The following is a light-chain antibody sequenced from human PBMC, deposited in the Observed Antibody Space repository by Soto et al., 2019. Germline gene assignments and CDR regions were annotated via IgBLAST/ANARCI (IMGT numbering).Light chain of an antibody. J-gene: IGKJ1*01. V-gene: IGKV1-39*01. CDR3: QQSYSSSWT. Sequence: DIQLTQSPSSLSASVGDRVTITCRASQSISNSLNWYQQKPGKAPNLLIDGTSSLQNGVPSRFGGSGSGTDFTLTISSLQREDFATSYCQQSYSSSWTFGQGTKVAIK. CDR1: QSISNS. CDR2: GTS.